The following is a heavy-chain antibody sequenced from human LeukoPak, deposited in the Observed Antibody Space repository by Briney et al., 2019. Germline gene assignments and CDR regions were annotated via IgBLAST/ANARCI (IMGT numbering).Heavy chain of an antibody. CDR2: IYYSGST. CDR3: ARVSGYSSSLDLDL. J-gene: IGHJ2*01. CDR1: GGSISSYY. D-gene: IGHD6-13*01. V-gene: IGHV4-59*01. Sequence: SETLSLTCTASGGSISSYYWSWIRQPPGKGLEWIGYIYYSGSTNYNPSLKSRVTISVDTSKNQFSLKLSSVTAADTAVYYCARVSGYSSSLDLDLWGRGTLVTVSS.